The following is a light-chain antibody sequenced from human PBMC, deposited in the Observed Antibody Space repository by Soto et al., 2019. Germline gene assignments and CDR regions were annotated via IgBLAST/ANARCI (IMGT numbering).Light chain of an antibody. J-gene: IGKJ1*01. CDR3: QQYGSSPT. V-gene: IGKV3-20*01. CDR1: QSVSSSY. Sequence: EIALTQSPVPMSLSPVERATLSCMASQSVSSSYLAGYQQKPGQAPRLLIYGASSRATGIPDRFSGSGSGTDFTLTISRLEPEDFAVYYCQQYGSSPTFGQGTKVDNK. CDR2: GAS.